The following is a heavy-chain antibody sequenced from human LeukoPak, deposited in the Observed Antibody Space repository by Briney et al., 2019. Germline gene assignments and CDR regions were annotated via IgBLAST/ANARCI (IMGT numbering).Heavy chain of an antibody. D-gene: IGHD3-22*01. J-gene: IGHJ4*02. CDR2: IYYSGST. CDR1: GGSISSSSYY. V-gene: IGHV4-39*01. CDR3: ARRYYYDSSGYYGY. Sequence: SETLSLTCTVSGGSISSSSYYWGWIREPPGKGLEWIGSIYYSGSTYYNPSLKSRVTISVDTSKNQFSLKLSSVTAADTAVYYCARRYYYDSSGYYGYWGQGTLVTVSS.